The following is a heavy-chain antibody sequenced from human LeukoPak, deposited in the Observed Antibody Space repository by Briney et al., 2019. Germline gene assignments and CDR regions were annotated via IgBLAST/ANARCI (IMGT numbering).Heavy chain of an antibody. CDR2: ISSSSSYI. J-gene: IGHJ3*02. D-gene: IGHD3-22*01. CDR1: GFTFSSYS. V-gene: IGHV3-21*01. Sequence: GGSLRLSCAASGFTFSSYSMNWVRQAPGKGLEWVSSISSSSSYIYYADSVKGRFTISRDNAKNSLYLQMNSLRAEDTAVYYCARGNGLTMIVVDAFDIWGQGTMVTVSS. CDR3: ARGNGLTMIVVDAFDI.